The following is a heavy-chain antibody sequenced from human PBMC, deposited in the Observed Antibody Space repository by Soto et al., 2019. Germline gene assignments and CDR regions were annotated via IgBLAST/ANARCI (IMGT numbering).Heavy chain of an antibody. Sequence: ASVKVSCKTSGYDFTRYFIHWVRQAPGQGLEWMVKVNPTGGSPTFGQKFQGRVTVTTDTSTSTVYMELSSLRSDDTAVYYGSRDLSPYWGQ. V-gene: IGHV1-46*03. CDR1: GYDFTRYF. CDR3: SRDLSPY. D-gene: IGHD3-16*02. CDR2: VNPTGGSP. J-gene: IGHJ4*01.